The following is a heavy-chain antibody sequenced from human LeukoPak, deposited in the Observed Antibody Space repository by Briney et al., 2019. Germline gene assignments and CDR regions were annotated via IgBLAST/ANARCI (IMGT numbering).Heavy chain of an antibody. D-gene: IGHD6-13*01. V-gene: IGHV1-18*01. Sequence: GASVKVSCKASGYTFTSYGISWVRQAPGQGLEWLGWISAYNGNTNYAQKLQGRVTMATDTSTSTAYMALRGLRSDDTAVYYCARSYSSSWSYYYYYYMDVWGKGTTVTISS. CDR1: GYTFTSYG. J-gene: IGHJ6*03. CDR2: ISAYNGNT. CDR3: ARSYSSSWSYYYYYYMDV.